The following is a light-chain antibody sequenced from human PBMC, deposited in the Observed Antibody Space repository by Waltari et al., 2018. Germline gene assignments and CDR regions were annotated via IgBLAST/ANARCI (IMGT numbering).Light chain of an antibody. CDR2: DAP. J-gene: IGKJ4*01. CDR3: QQYATSPLT. CDR1: QAVPLNY. Sequence: EIVLTQSPGTLSLPPGERATLSCRASQAVPLNYLAWYQHKPGQAPRLLIYDAPNRATGIPDRFSGSESGTDFTLTIRRLEPEDFAVYYCQQYATSPLTFGGGTKVEIK. V-gene: IGKV3-20*01.